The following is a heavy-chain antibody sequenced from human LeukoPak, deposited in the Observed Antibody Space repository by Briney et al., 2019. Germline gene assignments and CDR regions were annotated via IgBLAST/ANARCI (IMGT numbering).Heavy chain of an antibody. Sequence: SETLSLTCAVYGGSFSGYYWSWIRQPPGKGLEWIGEINHSGSTNYNPSLKSRVTISVDTSKNQFSLKLSSVTAADTAVYYCARNPIYCSSTSCSLDYWGQGTLVTVSS. J-gene: IGHJ4*02. CDR1: GGSFSGYY. D-gene: IGHD2-2*01. CDR3: ARNPIYCSSTSCSLDY. V-gene: IGHV4-34*01. CDR2: INHSGST.